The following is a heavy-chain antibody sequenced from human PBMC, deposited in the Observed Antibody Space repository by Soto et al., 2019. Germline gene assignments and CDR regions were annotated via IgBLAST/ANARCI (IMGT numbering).Heavy chain of an antibody. CDR3: ARDGYMVRGVMDSYYYYGMDV. J-gene: IGHJ6*02. D-gene: IGHD3-10*01. Sequence: ASVKGSCKASGYTFTGYYMHWVRQAPGQGLELMGWINPNSGGTNYAQKFQGWVTMTRDTSISTAYMELSRLRSDDTAVYYCARDGYMVRGVMDSYYYYGMDVWGQGTTVTVYS. V-gene: IGHV1-2*04. CDR1: GYTFTGYY. CDR2: INPNSGGT.